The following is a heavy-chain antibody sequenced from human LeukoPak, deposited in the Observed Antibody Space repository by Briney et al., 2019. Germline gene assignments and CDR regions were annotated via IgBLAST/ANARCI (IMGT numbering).Heavy chain of an antibody. V-gene: IGHV4-39*07. CDR1: GGSISSSSYY. D-gene: IGHD6-6*01. Sequence: SETLSLTCTVSGGSISSSSYYWGWIRQPPGEGLEWIGSIYYSGSTYYNPSLKSRVTISVDTSKNQFSLKLSSVTAADTAVYYCARGQAARKEIDYWGQGTLVTVSS. J-gene: IGHJ4*02. CDR2: IYYSGST. CDR3: ARGQAARKEIDY.